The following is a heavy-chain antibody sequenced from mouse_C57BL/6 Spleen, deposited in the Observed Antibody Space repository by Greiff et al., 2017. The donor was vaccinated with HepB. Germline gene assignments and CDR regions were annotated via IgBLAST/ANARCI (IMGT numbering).Heavy chain of an antibody. D-gene: IGHD3-2*02. CDR1: GYTFTSYW. CDR3: AQTAQARDYFDY. CDR2: IHPNSGST. Sequence: VQLQQPGAELVKPGASVKLSCKASGYTFTSYWMHWVKQRPGQGLEWIGMIHPNSGSTNYNEKFKSKATLTVDKSSSTAYMQLSSLTSEDSAVYYCAQTAQARDYFDYWGQGTTLTVSS. V-gene: IGHV1-64*01. J-gene: IGHJ2*01.